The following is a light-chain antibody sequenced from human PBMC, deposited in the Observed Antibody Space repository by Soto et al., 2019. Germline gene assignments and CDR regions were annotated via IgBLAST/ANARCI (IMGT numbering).Light chain of an antibody. J-gene: IGKJ1*01. CDR1: QRINNW. V-gene: IGKV1-5*01. CDR3: QRYNAFSQT. CDR2: DAS. Sequence: DIQMTQSPSTLSASVGDRVTITCRASQRINNWVAWYQQKPGKAPEVLIYDASTLESGVPSRFSGSGSGTAFTLTIDRLQPDDFATYYCQRYNAFSQTFGQGTKVEI.